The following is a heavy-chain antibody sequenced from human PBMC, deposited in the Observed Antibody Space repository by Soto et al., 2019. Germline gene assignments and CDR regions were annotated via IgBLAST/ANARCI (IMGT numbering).Heavy chain of an antibody. CDR2: ISDSGGST. Sequence: EVYLLDSGGGLVQPGGSLRVSCVASRFTFDNYVMSWVRQAPGKGLEWVSSISDSGGSTYYADSVKGRFTISRDNSKITLHLQMNSLRAEDTAVYYCTKGWLDYWGQGTLVTVSS. CDR1: RFTFDNYV. J-gene: IGHJ4*02. D-gene: IGHD2-15*01. CDR3: TKGWLDY. V-gene: IGHV3-23*01.